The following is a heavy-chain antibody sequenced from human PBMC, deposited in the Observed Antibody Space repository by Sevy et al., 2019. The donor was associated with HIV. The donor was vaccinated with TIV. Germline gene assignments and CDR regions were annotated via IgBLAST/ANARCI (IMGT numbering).Heavy chain of an antibody. Sequence: GGSLRLSCAASDFSVSSNYMSWVRQAPGKGLEWVSIIYSGGNTYYPDSVKGRFIISRDSSKNTLYLQMDSLRAGDTAVHYCARALFTGTHSTGAFDLWGQGTVVTVSS. CDR3: ARALFTGTHSTGAFDL. D-gene: IGHD2-8*02. CDR2: IYSGGNT. CDR1: DFSVSSNY. J-gene: IGHJ3*01. V-gene: IGHV3-53*01.